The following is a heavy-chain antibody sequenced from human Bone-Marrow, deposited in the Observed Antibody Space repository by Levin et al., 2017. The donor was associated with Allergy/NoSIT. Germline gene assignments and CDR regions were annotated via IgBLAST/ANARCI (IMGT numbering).Heavy chain of an antibody. D-gene: IGHD2-21*02. Sequence: LSQTLSLTCTVSGGSISSSSYYWGWIRQPPGKGLEWIGSIYYSGSTYYNPSLKSRVTISVDTSKNQFSLKLSSVTAADTAVYYCARRATEHDAFDIWGQGTMVTVSS. CDR1: GGSISSSSYY. CDR2: IYYSGST. CDR3: ARRATEHDAFDI. V-gene: IGHV4-39*01. J-gene: IGHJ3*02.